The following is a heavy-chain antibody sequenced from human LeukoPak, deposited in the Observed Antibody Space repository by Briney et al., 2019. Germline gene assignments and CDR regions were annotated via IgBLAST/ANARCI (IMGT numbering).Heavy chain of an antibody. V-gene: IGHV3-13*01. CDR1: GFTFSSYD. J-gene: IGHJ4*02. CDR3: ARQNTPHGNFDY. D-gene: IGHD1-26*01. CDR2: IGVAANT. Sequence: GGSLRLSCAASGFTFSSYDMLWVRQPTGKGLEWVSAIGVAANTFYSGSVKGRFTISRENAKNSLFLLMTSLRADDTAVYYCARQNTPHGNFDYWGQGILVAVSS.